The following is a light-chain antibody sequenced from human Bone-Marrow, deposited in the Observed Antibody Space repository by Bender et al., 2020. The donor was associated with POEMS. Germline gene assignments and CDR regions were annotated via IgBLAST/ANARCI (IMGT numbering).Light chain of an antibody. CDR3: VAWDDSLSVWV. CDR2: DVS. V-gene: IGLV2-8*01. J-gene: IGLJ3*02. CDR1: SSDVGGYNY. Sequence: QSALTQPPSASGSPGQSVTISCTGTSSDVGGYNYVSWYQQHPGKAPKLMIYDVSNRPSGVSDRFSGSKSGNTASLAISGLRSEDEADYYCVAWDDSLSVWVFGGGTQL.